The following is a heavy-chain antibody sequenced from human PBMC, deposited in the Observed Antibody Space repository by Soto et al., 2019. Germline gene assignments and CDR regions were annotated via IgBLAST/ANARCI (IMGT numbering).Heavy chain of an antibody. CDR3: AKDGRYRGSSRGFDYSFEY. J-gene: IGHJ4*02. V-gene: IGHV3-23*01. CDR1: GFTFSSYA. D-gene: IGHD1-26*01. Sequence: GGSLRLSCAASGFTFSSYAVSWVRQAPGKGLEWVSAISGSGGYTYYADSVKGRFTISRDNSKNTLYLQMNSLRAEDTAVYHCAKDGRYRGSSRGFDYSFEYGGRGALATVPP. CDR2: ISGSGGYT.